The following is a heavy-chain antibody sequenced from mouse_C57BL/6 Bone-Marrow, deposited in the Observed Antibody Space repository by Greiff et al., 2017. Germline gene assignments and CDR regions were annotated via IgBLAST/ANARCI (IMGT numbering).Heavy chain of an antibody. Sequence: VQLQQSGPELVKPGASVKISCKASGYTFTDYYMNWVKQSNGKSLEWIGDINPNNGGTSYNQKFKGKATLTVDKSSSTAYMELRSLTSEDSAVYYCARSVTTFYYYAMDYWGQGTSVTVAS. V-gene: IGHV1-26*01. CDR3: ARSVTTFYYYAMDY. CDR2: INPNNGGT. CDR1: GYTFTDYY. J-gene: IGHJ4*01. D-gene: IGHD2-2*01.